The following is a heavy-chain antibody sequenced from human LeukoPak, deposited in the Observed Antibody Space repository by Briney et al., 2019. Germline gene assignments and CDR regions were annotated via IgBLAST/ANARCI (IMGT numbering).Heavy chain of an antibody. Sequence: PGGSLRLSCAASGFIFSSYYMNWVRQTPGKGLEWVSYITGSSSTIDYADSVKGRFTISRDNAKSSLYLQMNSLRVEDTAIYYCARSGSASGWSKDYWGQGTLVTVSS. CDR2: ITGSSSTI. D-gene: IGHD6-19*01. CDR3: ARSGSASGWSKDY. J-gene: IGHJ4*02. V-gene: IGHV3-48*01. CDR1: GFIFSSYY.